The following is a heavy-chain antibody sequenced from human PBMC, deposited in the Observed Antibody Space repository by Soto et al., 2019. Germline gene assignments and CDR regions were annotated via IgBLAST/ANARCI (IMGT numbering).Heavy chain of an antibody. CDR3: ASETCRGCYFDY. CDR1: GVTFTDNS. Sequence: CVGCGVTFTDNSKHWVRQAPGKGLVWVSRINSDGSRTSYADSVTGRFTISRDNAKNALYLQMNSLRVEDTALYYCASETCRGCYFDYWGQGTLLTVS. CDR2: INSDGSRT. V-gene: IGHV3-74*01. J-gene: IGHJ4*02.